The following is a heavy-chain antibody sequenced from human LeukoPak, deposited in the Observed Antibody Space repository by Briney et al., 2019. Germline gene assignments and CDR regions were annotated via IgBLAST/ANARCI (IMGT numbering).Heavy chain of an antibody. V-gene: IGHV4-34*01. CDR2: INHSGRT. D-gene: IGHD3-9*01. Sequence: SETLSLTCAVYGGSLSDYSWNWIRQPPGKGLKWIGEINHSGRTNYNPSLKSPVTISIDTSQNRFSLKVSSVTAADTAMYYCARGRYIDWRRDPSYFEYWGQGTLVTVSS. CDR3: ARGRYIDWRRDPSYFEY. CDR1: GGSLSDYS. J-gene: IGHJ4*02.